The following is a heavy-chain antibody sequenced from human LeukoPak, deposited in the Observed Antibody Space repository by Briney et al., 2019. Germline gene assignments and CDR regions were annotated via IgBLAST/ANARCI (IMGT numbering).Heavy chain of an antibody. CDR3: ARHVDSGTYYFQY. Sequence: GESLKISCKGSGYSFTSYWISWVRQMPGKSLEWMGIIYPGDSDTIYSPSFQGQVTISADKSISTAYLQWSSLKASDTAMYYCARHVDSGTYYFQYWGQGTLVTVSP. CDR2: IYPGDSDT. D-gene: IGHD1-26*01. CDR1: GYSFTSYW. V-gene: IGHV5-51*01. J-gene: IGHJ4*02.